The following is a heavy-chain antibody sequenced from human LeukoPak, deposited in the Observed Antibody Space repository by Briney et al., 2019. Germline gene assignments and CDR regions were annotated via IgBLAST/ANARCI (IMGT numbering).Heavy chain of an antibody. Sequence: GGSLRLSCAAPGYTFITHAMTWVRQAPGKGLEWVSNISDRGTSINYAVSVKGRFSISRDNAKNTLYLQMNSLRDEDTAVYYRFNNDTSGVGLDYWGQGSLVTVSS. J-gene: IGHJ4*02. CDR2: ISDRGTSI. CDR1: GYTFITHA. D-gene: IGHD3-3*01. V-gene: IGHV3-23*01. CDR3: FNNDTSGVGLDY.